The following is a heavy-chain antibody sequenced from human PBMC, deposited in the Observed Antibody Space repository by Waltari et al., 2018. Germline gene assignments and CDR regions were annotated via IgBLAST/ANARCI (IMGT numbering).Heavy chain of an antibody. V-gene: IGHV1-69*05. J-gene: IGHJ4*02. CDR1: GGTFSSYA. CDR3: VVRGVAAILYYFDY. Sequence: QVQLVQSGAEVKTPGSSVKVSCTASGGTFSSYAIRWVRQAPGQGLEWMGGIIPIFGTANYAQKFQGRVTITTDESTSTAYMELSSLRSEDTAVYYCVVRGVAAILYYFDYWGQGTLVTVSS. D-gene: IGHD3-10*01. CDR2: IIPIFGTA.